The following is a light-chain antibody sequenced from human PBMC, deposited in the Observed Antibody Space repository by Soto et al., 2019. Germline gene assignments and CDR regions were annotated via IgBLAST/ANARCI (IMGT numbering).Light chain of an antibody. CDR2: GES. CDR1: QSVSSN. CDR3: QQYNNWPIT. J-gene: IGKJ5*01. V-gene: IGKV3-15*01. Sequence: QAPVALSLSPWARATLSGRAGQSVSSNLAWYQQKPGQAPRLLIYGESTRATGIPARFSGSGSGTEFTLTINSLQSEDFAVYFCQQYNNWPITFGQGTRLEIK.